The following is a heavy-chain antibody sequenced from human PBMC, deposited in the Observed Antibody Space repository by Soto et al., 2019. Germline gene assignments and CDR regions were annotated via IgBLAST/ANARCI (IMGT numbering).Heavy chain of an antibody. D-gene: IGHD3-10*01. Sequence: ASVKVSCKASGYTFSDYGITCVRQAPGQGLEWMGWISISSGNTHFEESLQGRVTMTSDKTSTAYMELWRLRSDDSAMYYCARSYNYGSYWYFDLWGRGTLVTVSS. J-gene: IGHJ2*01. CDR1: GYTFSDYG. CDR2: ISISSGNT. CDR3: ARSYNYGSYWYFDL. V-gene: IGHV1-18*04.